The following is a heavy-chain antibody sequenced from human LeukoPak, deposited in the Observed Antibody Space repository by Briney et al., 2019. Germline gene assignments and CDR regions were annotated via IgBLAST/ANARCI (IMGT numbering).Heavy chain of an antibody. D-gene: IGHD6-6*01. Sequence: PGGSLRLSCAASGFTFSSYAMSWVRQAPGKGLEWDSAISGSGGSTYYADSVKGRFTISRDNSKNTLYLQVNSLRAEDTAVYYCAKEPAARLYYFDYWGQGTLVTVSS. CDR2: ISGSGGST. CDR3: AKEPAARLYYFDY. V-gene: IGHV3-23*01. J-gene: IGHJ4*02. CDR1: GFTFSSYA.